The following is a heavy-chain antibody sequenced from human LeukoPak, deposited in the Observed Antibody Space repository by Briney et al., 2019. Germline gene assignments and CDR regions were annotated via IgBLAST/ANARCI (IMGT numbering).Heavy chain of an antibody. J-gene: IGHJ4*02. CDR1: GFTFTNYA. CDR2: IVGSGGST. CDR3: AKLMISSSRPYFDY. D-gene: IGHD6-13*01. Sequence: PGGSLRLSCAASGFTFTNYAMNWVRQAPGKGLEWVSTIVGSGGSTYYADSVKGRFTISRDNSKNTLYLQMNSLRAEDTAVYYCAKLMISSSRPYFDYWGQGTLVTVSS. V-gene: IGHV3-23*01.